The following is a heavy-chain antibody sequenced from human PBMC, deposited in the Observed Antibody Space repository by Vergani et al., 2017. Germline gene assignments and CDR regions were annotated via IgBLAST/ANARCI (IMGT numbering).Heavy chain of an antibody. CDR2: IWYDGSNK. J-gene: IGHJ4*02. CDR1: GFISSSYW. V-gene: IGHV3-33*08. D-gene: IGHD6-13*01. Sequence: GQLVESGGDWVQRGGSLRLSCAASGFISSSYWMSWVRQAPGKGLEWVAVIWYDGSNKYYADSVEGRLPISRNNSKNTLYLQMNSLRAEGTAVYYCARDPGYSGSWYYFDYWGQGTLVTVSS. CDR3: ARDPGYSGSWYYFDY.